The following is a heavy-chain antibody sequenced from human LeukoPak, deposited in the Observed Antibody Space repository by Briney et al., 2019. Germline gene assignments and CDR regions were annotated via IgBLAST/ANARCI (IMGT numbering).Heavy chain of an antibody. D-gene: IGHD6-13*01. CDR3: ARDGTAAGLYFDL. CDR2: MRQDGSEK. V-gene: IGHV3-7*01. Sequence: GGSLRLSCAVSGFTFTDYWMNWVRQAPGKELEWVASMRQDGSEKTYVDPVKGRFTISGDNTKNSLSLQLNSLRVEDTAVYYCARDGTAAGLYFDLWGQGTLVTVSS. CDR1: GFTFTDYW. J-gene: IGHJ4*01.